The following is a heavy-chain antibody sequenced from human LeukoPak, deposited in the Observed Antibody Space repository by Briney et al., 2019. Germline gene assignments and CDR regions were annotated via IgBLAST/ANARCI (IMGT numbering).Heavy chain of an antibody. Sequence: SETLSLTCAVYGGSFSGYYWSWIRQPPGKGLEWIGEINHSGSTNYNPSLKSRVTISVDTSKNQFSLKLSSVTAADTAVYYCARGFRRAIFGVVIRQYYMDVWGKGTTVTVSS. CDR3: ARGFRRAIFGVVIRQYYMDV. D-gene: IGHD3-3*01. J-gene: IGHJ6*03. V-gene: IGHV4-34*01. CDR2: INHSGST. CDR1: GGSFSGYY.